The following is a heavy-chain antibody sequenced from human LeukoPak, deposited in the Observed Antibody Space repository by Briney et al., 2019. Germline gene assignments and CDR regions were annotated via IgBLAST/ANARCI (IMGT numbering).Heavy chain of an antibody. CDR3: ARQTVVAANIDY. J-gene: IGHJ4*02. D-gene: IGHD2-15*01. CDR2: IYYSGST. CDR1: GGSISSSSYY. Sequence: MASETLSLTCTVSGGSISSSSYYWDWIRQPPGKGLEWVGSIYYSGSTYYNPSLKSRVTISVDTSKNQFSLKLNSVTAADTAVYYCARQTVVAANIDYWGQGTLVTVSS. V-gene: IGHV4-39*01.